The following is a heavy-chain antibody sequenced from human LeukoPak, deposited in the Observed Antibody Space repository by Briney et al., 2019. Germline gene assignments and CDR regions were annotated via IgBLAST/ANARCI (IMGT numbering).Heavy chain of an antibody. J-gene: IGHJ4*02. CDR2: IRSKANSYAT. Sequence: GGSLRLSCAASGFTFSGSAMHWVRQASGKGLEWVGRIRSKANSYATAHAASVKGRFTISRDDSKNTAYLQMNSLKTEDTAVYYCTRAGRYYDPFDYWGQGTLVTVSS. D-gene: IGHD3-22*01. CDR3: TRAGRYYDPFDY. CDR1: GFTFSGSA. V-gene: IGHV3-73*01.